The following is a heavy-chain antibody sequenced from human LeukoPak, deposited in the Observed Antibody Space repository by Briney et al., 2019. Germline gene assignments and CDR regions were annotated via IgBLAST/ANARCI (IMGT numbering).Heavy chain of an antibody. CDR1: GYTFTSCD. Sequence: ASVKVSCKASGYTFTSCDINWVRQATGQGLEWMGWMNPNSGNTGYGQSFQGRITMTRDISIGTACMELSDLTSEDTAIYYCTRGSSGRRDNWGQGTLVTVSA. D-gene: IGHD6-19*01. CDR3: TRGSSGRRDN. V-gene: IGHV1-8*01. CDR2: MNPNSGNT. J-gene: IGHJ4*02.